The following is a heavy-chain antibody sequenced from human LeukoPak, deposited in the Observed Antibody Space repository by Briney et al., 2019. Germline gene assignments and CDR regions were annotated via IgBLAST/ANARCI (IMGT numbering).Heavy chain of an antibody. CDR2: IIPILGTA. CDR3: ASSGDGYNYADY. CDR1: GGTFSSYA. Sequence: ASVKVSCKASGGTFSSYAISWVRQAPGQGLEWMGGIIPILGTANYAQKFQGRVTITADKSTSTAYMELSSLRSEDTAVYYCASSGDGYNYADYWGQGTLVTVSS. D-gene: IGHD5-24*01. V-gene: IGHV1-69*10. J-gene: IGHJ4*02.